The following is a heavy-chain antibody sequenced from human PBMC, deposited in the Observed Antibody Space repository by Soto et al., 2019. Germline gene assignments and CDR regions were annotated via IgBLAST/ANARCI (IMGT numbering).Heavy chain of an antibody. CDR3: AKDLLWGKSDY. CDR2: INTDGTNT. D-gene: IGHD3-16*01. J-gene: IGHJ4*02. Sequence: EVQLVESWGGLVQPGGSLRLSCAVSGFTFSRYWMHWFLQDPGNGLVRVSSINTDGTNTQYADSVRGRFTVSRDNAKKPVDLERIGLIREDTAVSYCAKDLLWGKSDYWGQGTLVVVSS. CDR1: GFTFSRYW. V-gene: IGHV3-74*03.